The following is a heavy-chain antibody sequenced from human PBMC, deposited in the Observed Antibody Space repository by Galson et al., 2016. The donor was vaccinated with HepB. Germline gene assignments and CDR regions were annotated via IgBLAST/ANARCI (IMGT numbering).Heavy chain of an antibody. Sequence: SLRLSCAASGFTFTAYVMAWVRQTPEKGLEWVSSISSSSSHILYGDSVKGRFTVSRDNAKNSVYLEMISLTPDDTAVYYCARGVDFPHWFELWGQGTLVTVSS. J-gene: IGHJ5*02. CDR3: ARGVDFPHWFEL. D-gene: IGHD3-3*01. CDR1: GFTFTAYV. V-gene: IGHV3-21*01. CDR2: ISSSSSHI.